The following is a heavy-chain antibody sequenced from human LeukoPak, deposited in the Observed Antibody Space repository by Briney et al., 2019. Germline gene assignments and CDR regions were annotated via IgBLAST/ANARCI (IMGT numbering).Heavy chain of an antibody. CDR1: GFTFSSYG. D-gene: IGHD3-22*01. J-gene: IGHJ4*02. CDR3: AKQHTYYYDSSGYGGSGY. Sequence: GGSLRLSCAASGFTFSSYGMHWVRQAPGKGLEWVAFIRYDGSNKYYADSVKGRFTISRDNSKNTLYLQMNSLRAKDTAVYYCAKQHTYYYDSSGYGGSGYWGQGTLVTVSS. CDR2: IRYDGSNK. V-gene: IGHV3-30*02.